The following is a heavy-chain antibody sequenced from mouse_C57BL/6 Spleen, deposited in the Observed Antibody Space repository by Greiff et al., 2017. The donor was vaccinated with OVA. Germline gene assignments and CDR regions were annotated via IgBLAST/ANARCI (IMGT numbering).Heavy chain of an antibody. D-gene: IGHD1-1*01. CDR3: ARAPVYCGSSFYYFDY. J-gene: IGHJ2*01. CDR2: ISYSGST. Sequence: QLKESGPGLAKPSQTLSLTCSVTGYSITSDYWNWIRKFPGNKLEYMGYISYSGSTYYNPSLKSRISITRDTSKNQYYLQLNSVTTEDTATYYCARAPVYCGSSFYYFDYWGQGTTLTVSS. V-gene: IGHV3-8*01. CDR1: GYSITSDY.